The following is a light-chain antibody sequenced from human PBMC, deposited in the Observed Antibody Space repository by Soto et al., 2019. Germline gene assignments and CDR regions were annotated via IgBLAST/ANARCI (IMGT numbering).Light chain of an antibody. CDR1: QSVSSN. CDR3: QQYGSSWWT. V-gene: IGKV3-20*01. Sequence: EIVMTQSPATLSVSPGERATLSCRASQSVSSNLAWYQQKPGQAPRLLIYGASSRATGIPDRFSGSGSGTDFTLIISRLEPEDFAVYYCQQYGSSWWTFGQGTKV. J-gene: IGKJ1*01. CDR2: GAS.